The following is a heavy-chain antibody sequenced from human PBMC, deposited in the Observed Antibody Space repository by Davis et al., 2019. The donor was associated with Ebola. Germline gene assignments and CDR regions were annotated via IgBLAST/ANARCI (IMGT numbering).Heavy chain of an antibody. CDR2: INPNFGGK. V-gene: IGHV1-2*06. CDR1: GYSFAAHY. CDR3: ARAGNYFDSGNALDY. J-gene: IGHJ4*02. Sequence: ASVQVSCKASGYSFAAHYIHWVRQAPGQGLEWMGRINPNFGGKIYAQKFQGRVTMTRDTPISTVYMELSRLRSDDTAVYYCARAGNYFDSGNALDYWGQGTLVTASS. D-gene: IGHD3-10*01.